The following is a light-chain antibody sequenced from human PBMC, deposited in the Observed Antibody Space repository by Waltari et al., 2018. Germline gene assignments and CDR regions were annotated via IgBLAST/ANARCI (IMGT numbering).Light chain of an antibody. V-gene: IGLV1-44*01. CDR3: AAWDDSLLGV. Sequence: QSVLTQPPSASGTPGQRVTISCSGSSSNIGRNIVNWYQQLPGTAPKLLIYSNDQRPAGGPDRCSGSKSGTSAYLAISGLHSEDEAEYYCAAWDDSLLGVFGGGTKLTVL. CDR1: SSNIGRNI. CDR2: SND. J-gene: IGLJ3*02.